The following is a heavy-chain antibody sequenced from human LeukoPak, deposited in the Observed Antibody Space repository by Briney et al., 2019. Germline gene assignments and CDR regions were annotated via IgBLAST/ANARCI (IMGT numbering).Heavy chain of an antibody. CDR3: ARDCTNGVCYNWFDP. D-gene: IGHD2-8*01. Sequence: GGSLRLSCAASGFTFSSYSMNWVRQAPGKGLEWVSSIGSSSSYIYYADSVKSRFTISRDNAKNSLYLQMNSLRAEDTAVYYCARDCTNGVCYNWFDPWGQGTRVTVSS. J-gene: IGHJ5*02. V-gene: IGHV3-21*01. CDR1: GFTFSSYS. CDR2: IGSSSSYI.